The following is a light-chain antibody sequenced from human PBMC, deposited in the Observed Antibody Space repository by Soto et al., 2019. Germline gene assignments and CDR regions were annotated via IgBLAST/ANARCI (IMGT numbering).Light chain of an antibody. J-gene: IGKJ2*01. Sequence: DIQMTQSPSTLSASVGDRVTITCRASQSISSWLAWYQQKPGKAPKLLIYKASSLESGVPSRFSGSGSGTEFTITISSLQPDDFAPFDYQQYNSYSPYTFGQGTKLEIK. CDR3: QQYNSYSPYT. CDR2: KAS. CDR1: QSISSW. V-gene: IGKV1-5*03.